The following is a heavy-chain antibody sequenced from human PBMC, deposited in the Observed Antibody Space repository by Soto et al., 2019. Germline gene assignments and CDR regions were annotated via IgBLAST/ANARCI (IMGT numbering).Heavy chain of an antibody. D-gene: IGHD6-19*01. CDR1: GFTFSNAW. V-gene: IGHV3-15*01. CDR2: IKSKTDGGTT. J-gene: IGHJ3*02. Sequence: GGSLRLYCAASGFTFSNAWMSWVRQAPGKGLEWVGRIKSKTDGGTTDYAAPVKGRFTISRDDSKNTLYLQMNSLKTEDTAVYYCTTGIAVAGTRDAFDIWGQGTMVTVSS. CDR3: TTGIAVAGTRDAFDI.